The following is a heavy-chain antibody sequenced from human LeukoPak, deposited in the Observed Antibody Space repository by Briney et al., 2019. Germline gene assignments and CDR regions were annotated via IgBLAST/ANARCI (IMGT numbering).Heavy chain of an antibody. CDR3: AKSATPPHTRPDY. Sequence: GGSLRLSCAASGFTFSSYEMNWVRQAPGKGLEWVAFIRYDGSNKYYANSVKGRFTISRDNSKNTLYLQMNSLRAEDTAVYYCAKSATPPHTRPDYWGQGTLVTVSS. V-gene: IGHV3-30*02. J-gene: IGHJ4*02. CDR2: IRYDGSNK. CDR1: GFTFSSYE.